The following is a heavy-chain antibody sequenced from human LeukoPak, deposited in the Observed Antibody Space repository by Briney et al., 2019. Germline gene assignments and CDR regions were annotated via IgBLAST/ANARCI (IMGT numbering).Heavy chain of an antibody. Sequence: GGSLRLSRAASGFAFRSYWMTWVRQAPGKGLEWVANIRPDGSGKNYVDSVKGRFTISRDNANNALFLQMKGLRVEDTAVYYCSSQPAVLDLDCWGQGALVTVSS. CDR1: GFAFRSYW. J-gene: IGHJ4*02. D-gene: IGHD2/OR15-2a*01. CDR2: IRPDGSGK. CDR3: SSQPAVLDLDC. V-gene: IGHV3-7*01.